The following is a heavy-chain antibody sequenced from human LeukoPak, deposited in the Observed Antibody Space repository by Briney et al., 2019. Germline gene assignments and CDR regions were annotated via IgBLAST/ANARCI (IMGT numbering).Heavy chain of an antibody. Sequence: GGSLRLSCAAYGFTFSRYWMHWVRQAPGKGLVWVARVNSDGFSTTYADSVKGRFTISRDNTKNTLYLQMKRLRVEDTAVYYCTRDYGAWGQGTLVTASS. CDR1: GFTFSRYW. J-gene: IGHJ5*02. CDR2: VNSDGFST. V-gene: IGHV3-74*03. D-gene: IGHD4/OR15-4a*01. CDR3: TRDYGA.